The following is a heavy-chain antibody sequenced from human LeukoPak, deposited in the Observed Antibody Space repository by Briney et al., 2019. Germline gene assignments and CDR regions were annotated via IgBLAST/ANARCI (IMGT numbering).Heavy chain of an antibody. CDR3: ARVSRWELLIDC. CDR2: ISAYNGNT. Sequence: ASVTVSCKASDYTLSSYSFIWVRQAPGQGLEWLGWISAYNGNTNSAQKVQGRVTMTTDTSTSTAYMELRSLRSDDTAVYYCARVSRWELLIDCWGQGTLVTVSS. CDR1: DYTLSSYS. V-gene: IGHV1-18*01. D-gene: IGHD1-26*01. J-gene: IGHJ4*02.